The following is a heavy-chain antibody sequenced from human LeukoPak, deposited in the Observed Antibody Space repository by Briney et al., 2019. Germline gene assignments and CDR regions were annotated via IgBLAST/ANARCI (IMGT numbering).Heavy chain of an antibody. Sequence: SETLSLTCTVSGGSVSSGSYYWSWIRQPPGKGLEWIGYIYYSGSTNYNPSLKSRVTISVDTSKNQFSLKLSSVTAADTAVYYCARDGGYCYLDYWGQGTLVTVSS. J-gene: IGHJ4*02. CDR3: ARDGGYCYLDY. CDR1: GGSVSSGSYY. D-gene: IGHD3-10*01. V-gene: IGHV4-61*01. CDR2: IYYSGST.